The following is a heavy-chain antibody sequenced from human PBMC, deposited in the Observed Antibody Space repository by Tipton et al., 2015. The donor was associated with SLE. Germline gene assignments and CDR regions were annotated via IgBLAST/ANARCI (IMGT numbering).Heavy chain of an antibody. D-gene: IGHD6-6*01. CDR2: ISSSSSYT. CDR1: GFTVSSNY. V-gene: IGHV3-11*05. Sequence: SLRLSCAASGFTVSSNYMSWIRQAPGKGLEWVSYISSSSSYTNYADSVKGRFTISRDNAKNSLYLQMNSLRAEDTAVYYCAREGSAQAFDIWGQGTMVTVSS. J-gene: IGHJ3*02. CDR3: AREGSAQAFDI.